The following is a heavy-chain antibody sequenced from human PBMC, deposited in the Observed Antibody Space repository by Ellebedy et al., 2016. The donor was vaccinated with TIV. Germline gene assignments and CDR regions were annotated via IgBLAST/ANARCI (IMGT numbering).Heavy chain of an antibody. CDR1: GFSLSTSGVG. J-gene: IGHJ4*02. D-gene: IGHD3-3*01. CDR3: ARLLGYDFWRGYSNTYFDY. CDR2: IYWDDDK. Sequence: SGPTLVKPTQTLTLTCTFSGFSLSTSGVGVGWIRQPPGKALEWLALIYWDDDKRYSPSLKSRLTITKDTSKNQVVLTMTNMDPVDTATYYCARLLGYDFWRGYSNTYFDYWGQGTLVTVSS. V-gene: IGHV2-5*02.